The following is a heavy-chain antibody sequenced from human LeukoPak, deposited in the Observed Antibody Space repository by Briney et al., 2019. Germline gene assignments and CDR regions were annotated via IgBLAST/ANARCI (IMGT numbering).Heavy chain of an antibody. V-gene: IGHV4-4*07. CDR3: ARDCSSTSCTPFDY. CDR2: IYTSGST. J-gene: IGHJ4*02. Sequence: PSETLSLTCTASGGSISSYYWSWIRQPAGKGLEWIGRIYTSGSTNYNPSLKSRVTMSVDTSKNQFSLKLSSVTSADTAVYYCARDCSSTSCTPFDYWGQGTLVTVSS. CDR1: GGSISSYY. D-gene: IGHD2-2*01.